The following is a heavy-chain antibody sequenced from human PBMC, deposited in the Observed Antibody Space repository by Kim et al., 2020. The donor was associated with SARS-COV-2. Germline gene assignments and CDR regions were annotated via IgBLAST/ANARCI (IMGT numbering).Heavy chain of an antibody. CDR2: MNPNSGNT. CDR3: ARGLIAAAGTTGYYYYYYMDV. V-gene: IGHV1-8*01. J-gene: IGHJ6*03. CDR1: AYTFTSYD. Sequence: ASVKVSCKASAYTFTSYDINWVRQATGQGLEWMGWMNPNSGNTGYAQKFQGRVTMTRNTSISTAYMELSSLRSEDTAVYYCARGLIAAAGTTGYYYYYYMDVWGKGTTVTVSS. D-gene: IGHD6-13*01.